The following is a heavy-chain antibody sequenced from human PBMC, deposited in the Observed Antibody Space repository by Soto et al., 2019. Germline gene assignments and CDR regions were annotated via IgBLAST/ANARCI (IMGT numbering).Heavy chain of an antibody. CDR1: GFAFSSFG. CDR3: AKDWNDANYDYGTDV. Sequence: QTGGSLRLSCVASGFAFSSFGMHWVRQAPGKGLEWVAFISHDGSKKKFVDSVKGRFTISRDDSGNTLYPQMNSLRADDTAVYFCAKDWNDANYDYGTDVWGQGTTVTVSS. J-gene: IGHJ6*02. D-gene: IGHD1-1*01. CDR2: ISHDGSKK. V-gene: IGHV3-30*18.